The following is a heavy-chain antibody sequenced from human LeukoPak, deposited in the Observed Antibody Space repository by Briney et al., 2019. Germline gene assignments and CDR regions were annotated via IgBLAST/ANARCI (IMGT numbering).Heavy chain of an antibody. CDR1: GFTFDDYA. D-gene: IGHD6-19*01. J-gene: IGHJ4*02. CDR3: AKGMYSSGYDYFDF. V-gene: IGHV3-9*01. CDR2: IKWNSDTR. Sequence: PGMSLRLSCAASGFTFDDYAMYWVRQVSGKGLEWVSGIKWNSDTRAYADSVKGRLTISRDNAKNFLYLQMNSLRAEDTALYYCAKGMYSSGYDYFDFWGQGTLVTVPS.